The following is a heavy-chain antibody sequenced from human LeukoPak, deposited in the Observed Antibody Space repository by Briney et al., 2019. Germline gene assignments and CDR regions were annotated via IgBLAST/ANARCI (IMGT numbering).Heavy chain of an antibody. D-gene: IGHD2-21*01. CDR1: GGSISSGSYY. CDR2: ICTSGST. CDR3: ARDLRLVIAAGRFDP. J-gene: IGHJ5*02. Sequence: SQTLSLTCTVSGGSISSGSYYWSWIRQPAGKGLEWIGRICTSGSTNYNPSLKSRVTISVDTSKNQFSLKLSSVTAADTAVYYCARDLRLVIAAGRFDPWGQGTLVTVSS. V-gene: IGHV4-61*02.